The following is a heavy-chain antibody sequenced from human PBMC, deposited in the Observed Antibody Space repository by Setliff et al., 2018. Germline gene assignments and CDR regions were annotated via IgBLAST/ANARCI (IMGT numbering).Heavy chain of an antibody. CDR2: IQKSGST. CDR3: ARLSWNGLRYYGLDV. D-gene: IGHD3-3*01. Sequence: SETLSLTCNVSGVSISSYYWSWIRQPPGKGLESIGYIQKSGSTNYNPSLMSRVTISVDTSTNQFSLKLRSVTAADTAVYYCARLSWNGLRYYGLDVWGQGTTVTVSS. V-gene: IGHV4-59*01. J-gene: IGHJ6*02. CDR1: GVSISSYY.